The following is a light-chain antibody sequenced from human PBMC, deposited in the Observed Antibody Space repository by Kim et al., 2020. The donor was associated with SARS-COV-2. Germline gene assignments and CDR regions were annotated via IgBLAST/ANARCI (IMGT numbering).Light chain of an antibody. CDR2: DAS. CDR3: QQRSNWPRT. Sequence: LCQGERAPHSCRAGQSVSSYVGWYQPKVGQAARLLIYDASNKATGVPARFSGSGSGTDFTLTISSLEPEDFAVYYCQQRSNWPRTFGGGTKVDIK. V-gene: IGKV3-11*01. CDR1: QSVSSY. J-gene: IGKJ4*01.